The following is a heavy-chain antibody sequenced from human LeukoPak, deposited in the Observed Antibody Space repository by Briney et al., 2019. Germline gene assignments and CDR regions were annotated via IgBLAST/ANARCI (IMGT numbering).Heavy chain of an antibody. CDR3: AKDPTGRYYYDSSGSDY. V-gene: IGHV3-23*01. J-gene: IGHJ4*02. CDR1: GFTFGSYW. CDR2: ISGSGGST. D-gene: IGHD3-22*01. Sequence: GGSLRLSCAASGFTFGSYWMHWVRQAPGKGLEWVSAISGSGGSTYYADSVKGRFTISRDNSKNTLYLQMNSLRAEDTAVYYCAKDPTGRYYYDSSGSDYWGQGTLVTVSS.